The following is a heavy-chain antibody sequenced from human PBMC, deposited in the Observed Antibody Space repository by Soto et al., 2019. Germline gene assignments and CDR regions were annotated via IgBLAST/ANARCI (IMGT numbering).Heavy chain of an antibody. V-gene: IGHV4-34*01. CDR3: ARSGWAAPLGFDP. J-gene: IGHJ5*02. Sequence: TSETLSLTCAVYGGSFSGYYWSWIRQPPGKGLEWIGEINHSGSTNYNPSLKSRVTISVDTSKNQFSLKPSSVTAADTAVYYCARSGWAAPLGFDPWGQGTLVTVSS. D-gene: IGHD6-19*01. CDR1: GGSFSGYY. CDR2: INHSGST.